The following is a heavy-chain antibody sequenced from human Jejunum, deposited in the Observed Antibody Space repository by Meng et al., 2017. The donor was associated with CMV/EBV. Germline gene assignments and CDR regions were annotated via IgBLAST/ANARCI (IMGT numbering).Heavy chain of an antibody. Sequence: GFTVSDKYMTWVRQPPGKGLQWVSILYSGGTTSYADSVRGRFIFSRDSSKNTVSLQMNSLRPDDTAVYYCARQYSGSYGDAFDIWGQGVLVTVSS. J-gene: IGHJ3*02. CDR2: LYSGGTT. CDR1: GFTVSDKY. V-gene: IGHV3-66*02. CDR3: ARQYSGSYGDAFDI. D-gene: IGHD1-26*01.